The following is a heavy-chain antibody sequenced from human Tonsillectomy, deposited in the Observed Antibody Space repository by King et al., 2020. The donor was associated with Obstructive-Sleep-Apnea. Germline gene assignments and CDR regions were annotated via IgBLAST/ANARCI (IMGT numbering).Heavy chain of an antibody. J-gene: IGHJ4*02. V-gene: IGHV3-74*01. CDR1: GFTFSSYW. CDR2: ISRDGSVT. CDR3: VRAVAGFGDY. D-gene: IGHD6-19*01. Sequence: VQLVESGGGLVQPGGSLRLSCAASGFTFSSYWMHLVRQFPGKGLLWVSRISRDGSVTTDADFVKGRFTVSRDDAKNTLYLQMNSLRADDTAVYYCVRAVAGFGDYWGQGTLVTVSS.